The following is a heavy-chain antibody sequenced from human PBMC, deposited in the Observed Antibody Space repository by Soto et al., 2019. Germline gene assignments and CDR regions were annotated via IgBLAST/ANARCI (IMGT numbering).Heavy chain of an antibody. CDR1: GASIGTNNW. V-gene: IGHV4-4*02. Sequence: KTSETLSLTCAVSGASIGTNNWWSWVRQPPGKGLEWIGEVYHSGTTNCNPSLKSRVTISIDKSKNQFSLTLTSMTAADPALYYCAVPGRGDFDYWSQGTLVTVSS. CDR2: VYHSGTT. D-gene: IGHD5-12*01. J-gene: IGHJ4*02. CDR3: AVPGRGDFDY.